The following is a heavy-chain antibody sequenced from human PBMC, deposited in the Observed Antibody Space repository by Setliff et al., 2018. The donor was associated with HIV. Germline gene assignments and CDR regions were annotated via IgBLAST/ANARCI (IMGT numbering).Heavy chain of an antibody. CDR1: GGSISSHY. V-gene: IGHV4-4*08. D-gene: IGHD5-12*01. Sequence: SETLSLTCTVSGGSISSHYWSWIRQPPGKGLEWIGHIYTSGSTNYNPSLKSRVTMSVDTSKNQFSLNLSSVTAADTAVYYCALDPGYRRDYWGQGTLVTVSS. J-gene: IGHJ4*02. CDR3: ALDPGYRRDY. CDR2: IYTSGST.